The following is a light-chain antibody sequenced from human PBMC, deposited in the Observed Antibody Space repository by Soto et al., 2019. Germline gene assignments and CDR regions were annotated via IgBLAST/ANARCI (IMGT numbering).Light chain of an antibody. CDR3: QHYNSYSEA. V-gene: IGKV1D-16*01. J-gene: IGKJ1*01. CDR1: QGINGW. Sequence: IQMTQSPSSVSASVGDRVTITCRASQGINGWLAWYQQKPGKAPKLLIYTASRLQSGVPSRFSGSGSGADFTLTISSLQPEDFATYYCQHYNSYSEAFGQGTKVELK. CDR2: TAS.